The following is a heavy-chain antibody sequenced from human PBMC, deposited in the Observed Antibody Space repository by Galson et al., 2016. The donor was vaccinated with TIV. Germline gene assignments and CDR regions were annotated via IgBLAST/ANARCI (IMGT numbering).Heavy chain of an antibody. D-gene: IGHD4-23*01. CDR2: IKGENGNT. CDR3: ARVYGGADYWYFDH. CDR1: GYTFTNHV. Sequence: SVKVSCKASGYTFTNHVIHWVRQAPGQSLEWMGWIKGENGNTKYSEKFQGRVTFTRDTSATTIYMELRSLRSDDSSVYYCARVYGGADYWYFDHWGRGTPVIVSS. V-gene: IGHV1-3*01. J-gene: IGHJ2*01.